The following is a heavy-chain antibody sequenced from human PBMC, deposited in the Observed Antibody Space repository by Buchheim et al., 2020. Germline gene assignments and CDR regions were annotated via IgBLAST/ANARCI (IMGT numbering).Heavy chain of an antibody. V-gene: IGHV4-31*03. Sequence: QVQLQESGPGLVKPSQTLSLTCTVSGGPISSGGYYWSWIRRHPGKGLEWIGYIYYSGSTYYNPSLKSRVTISVDTSKNQFSLKLSSVTAADTAVYYCARGDDYGEVPSLFDFWGQGTL. CDR3: ARGDDYGEVPSLFDF. D-gene: IGHD4-17*01. CDR2: IYYSGST. CDR1: GGPISSGGYY. J-gene: IGHJ4*02.